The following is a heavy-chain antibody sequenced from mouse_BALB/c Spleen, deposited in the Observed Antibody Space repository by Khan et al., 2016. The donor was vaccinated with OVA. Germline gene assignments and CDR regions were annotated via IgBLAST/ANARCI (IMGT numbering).Heavy chain of an antibody. CDR2: IFPGNGTI. Sequence: QVQLQQSGAELVKPGASVKLSCKTSGYTFTGHWIQWVKQRPGQGLGWIGQIFPGNGTIYYNEKFKGKATLTVDKSSSTAYMQLSSLTSEDSAVYFCSRCYFGNYEFVYLCQGTLVTVSP. CDR3: SRCYFGNYEFVY. CDR1: GYTFTGHW. J-gene: IGHJ3*01. D-gene: IGHD2-1*01. V-gene: IGHV1S132*01.